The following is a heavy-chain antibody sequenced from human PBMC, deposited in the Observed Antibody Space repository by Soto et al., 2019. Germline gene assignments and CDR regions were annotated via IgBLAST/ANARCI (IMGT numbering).Heavy chain of an antibody. V-gene: IGHV3-49*03. CDR2: IRSKAYGGTT. CDR3: TRWYYDFWSGYSCYHRKDL. Sequence: GGSLRLSCTASGFTFGDYAMSWFRQAPGKGLEWVGFIRSKAYGGTTEYAASVKGRFTISRDDSKSIAYLQMNSLKTEDTAVYYCTRWYYDFWSGYSCYHRKDLWGQGTTVTVSS. J-gene: IGHJ6*02. CDR1: GFTFGDYA. D-gene: IGHD3-3*01.